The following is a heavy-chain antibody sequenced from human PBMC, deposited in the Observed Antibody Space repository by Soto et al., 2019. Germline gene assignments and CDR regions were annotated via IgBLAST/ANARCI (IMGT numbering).Heavy chain of an antibody. CDR2: ISAYSGKT. J-gene: IGHJ4*02. V-gene: IGHV1-18*01. CDR3: ARTGELRLDS. D-gene: IGHD1-7*01. CDR1: GYTFSNYG. Sequence: QVHLVQSGAEVKKPGASVRVSCKASGYTFSNYGISWVRQAPGQGLEWMGWISAYSGKTNYAQSLQVRVTMTTDTSTNTVYMELRSLTSDDAAVYYCARTGELRLDSWGQGTLVTVSS.